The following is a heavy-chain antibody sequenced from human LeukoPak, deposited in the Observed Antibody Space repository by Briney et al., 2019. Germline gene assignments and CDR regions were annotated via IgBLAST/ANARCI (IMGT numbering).Heavy chain of an antibody. J-gene: IGHJ3*02. CDR1: GDSISSYY. V-gene: IGHV4-59*08. CDR3: ARHVTISGPYDASDI. Sequence: SETLSLTCTVSGDSISSYYWSWIRQPPGKGLEWIGYIHYSGGTDYNPSLKSRVTISVDTSKNQFSLKLRSVTAADTAVYYCARHVTISGPYDASDIWGKGTMVTVSA. CDR2: IHYSGGT. D-gene: IGHD5-24*01.